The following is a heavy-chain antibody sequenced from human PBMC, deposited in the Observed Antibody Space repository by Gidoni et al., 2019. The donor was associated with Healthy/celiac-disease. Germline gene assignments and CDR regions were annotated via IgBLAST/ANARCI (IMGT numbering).Heavy chain of an antibody. J-gene: IGHJ6*02. V-gene: IGHV4-34*01. Sequence: QAQLQQWGAGRLKPSETLSLTCAVYGGSFSGYYYWIRQPPGKGLEWIGEINHSGSTNYTPSLKSRVTISVDTSKTQFSLNLSSVTAADTAVYYCARGLLLEIVVVMSTTGGMDVWGQGTTVTVSS. CDR2: INHSGST. CDR1: GGSFSGYY. D-gene: IGHD3-22*01. CDR3: ARGLLLEIVVVMSTTGGMDV.